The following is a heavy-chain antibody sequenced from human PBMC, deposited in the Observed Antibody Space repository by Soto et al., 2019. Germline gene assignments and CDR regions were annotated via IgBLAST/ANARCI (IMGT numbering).Heavy chain of an antibody. CDR1: GDTFRRYS. D-gene: IGHD5-12*01. CDR2: IIPFLGIT. CDR3: ARSFSGNDYTGMDV. J-gene: IGHJ6*02. V-gene: IGHV1-69*02. Sequence: QVQLVQSGAEVKKPGSSVKVSCKASGDTFRRYSFNWVRQAPGQGLEWMGRIIPFLGITNYAQKFQGRVTIIADKSTSTAYMELSSLRSEDTAVYYCARSFSGNDYTGMDVWGQGTTVTVSS.